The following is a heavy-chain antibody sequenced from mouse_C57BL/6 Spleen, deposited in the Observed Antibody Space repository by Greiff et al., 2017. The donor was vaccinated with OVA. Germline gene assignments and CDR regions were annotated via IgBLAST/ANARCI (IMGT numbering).Heavy chain of an antibody. Sequence: QVQLQQPGAELVKPGASVKMSCKASGYTFTSYWITWVKQRPGQGLEWIGDIYPGSGSTNYNEKFKSKATLTVDTSSSTAYMQLRSLTSEDSAVYYCARRDSYGSREDYFDYWGQGTTLTVSS. V-gene: IGHV1-55*01. D-gene: IGHD1-1*01. CDR2: IYPGSGST. CDR3: ARRDSYGSREDYFDY. J-gene: IGHJ2*01. CDR1: GYTFTSYW.